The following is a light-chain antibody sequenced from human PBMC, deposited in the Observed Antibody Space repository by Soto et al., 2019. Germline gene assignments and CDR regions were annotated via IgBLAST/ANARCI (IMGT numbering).Light chain of an antibody. CDR2: GVS. J-gene: IGLJ2*01. Sequence: QSVLTQPASVSGSPGQSITISCTGTSSDVGGYNYVSWYQQQPGKAPKLMIYGVSNRPSGVSHRFSGSKSGNTASLTISGLQAEDEADYYCTSYTSSDTQLFGGGTKLTVL. CDR3: TSYTSSDTQL. CDR1: SSDVGGYNY. V-gene: IGLV2-14*01.